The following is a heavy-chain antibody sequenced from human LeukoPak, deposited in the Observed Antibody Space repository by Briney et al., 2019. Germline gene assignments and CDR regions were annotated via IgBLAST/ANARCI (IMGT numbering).Heavy chain of an antibody. V-gene: IGHV4-59*01. CDR3: ARTISGSYSDAFDI. D-gene: IGHD1-26*01. J-gene: IGHJ3*02. Sequence: SETQSLTCTAAGGSISSYYWSWIRQPPGKGVEWMVNNYYSVSTDNTPSLKTRVPISLATSSDQLSLKRSSVTAADTAVYYCARTISGSYSDAFDIWGQGTMVTVSS. CDR2: NYYSVST. CDR1: GGSISSYY.